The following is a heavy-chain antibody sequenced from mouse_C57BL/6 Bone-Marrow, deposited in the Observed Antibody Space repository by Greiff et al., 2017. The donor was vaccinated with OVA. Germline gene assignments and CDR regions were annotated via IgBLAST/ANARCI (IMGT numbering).Heavy chain of an antibody. J-gene: IGHJ4*01. CDR3: AREDWPYAMDY. Sequence: VQLQQSGPVLVKPGASVKMSCKASGYTFTDYYMNWVKQSHGKSLEWIGVINPYNGGTSYNQKFKGKATLTVDKSSSTAYMELNSLTSEDSAVYYCAREDWPYAMDYWGQGTSVTVSS. CDR1: GYTFTDYY. CDR2: INPYNGGT. V-gene: IGHV1-19*01. D-gene: IGHD4-1*01.